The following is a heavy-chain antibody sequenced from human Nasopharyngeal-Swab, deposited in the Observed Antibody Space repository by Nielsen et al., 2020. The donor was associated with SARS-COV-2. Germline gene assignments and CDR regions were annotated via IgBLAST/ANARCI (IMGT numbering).Heavy chain of an antibody. V-gene: IGHV3-53*01. Sequence: GRQAPGKGLEWVSVIYSGGSTYYADSVKGRFTISRDNSKNTLYLQMNSLRAEDTAVYYCAKDPMLGPIDYWGQGTLVTVSS. CDR2: IYSGGST. CDR3: AKDPMLGPIDY. J-gene: IGHJ4*02. D-gene: IGHD3-10*02.